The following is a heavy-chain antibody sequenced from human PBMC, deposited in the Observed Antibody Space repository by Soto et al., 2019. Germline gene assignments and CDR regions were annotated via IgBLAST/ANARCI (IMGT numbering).Heavy chain of an antibody. CDR3: ASVPGSPGYHGLDV. V-gene: IGHV3-7*03. CDR2: IKHDGSEK. J-gene: IGHJ6*02. Sequence: EVQLVESGGNLVQPGGSLRLSCAASGLTFSKYWMTWVRQAPGKGLEWVATIKHDGSEKSYLDSVEGRFTISRDNAKNSLSLQVNSLRAEDTAVYFCASVPGSPGYHGLDVWGQGTTVTVSS. D-gene: IGHD2-2*01. CDR1: GLTFSKYW.